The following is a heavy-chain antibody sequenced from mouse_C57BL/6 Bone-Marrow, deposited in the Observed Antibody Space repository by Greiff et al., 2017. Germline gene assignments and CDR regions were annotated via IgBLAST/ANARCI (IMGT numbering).Heavy chain of an antibody. CDR1: GYTFTSYG. CDR2: IYPRSGNT. Sequence: QVQLKESGAELARPGASVKLSCKASGYTFTSYGISWVKQRTGQGLEWIGEIYPRSGNTYYNEKFKGKATLTADKSSSTAYMELRSLTSEDSAVYFCARVCNYNYYAMDYWGQGTSVTVSS. D-gene: IGHD2-1*01. J-gene: IGHJ4*01. V-gene: IGHV1-81*01. CDR3: ARVCNYNYYAMDY.